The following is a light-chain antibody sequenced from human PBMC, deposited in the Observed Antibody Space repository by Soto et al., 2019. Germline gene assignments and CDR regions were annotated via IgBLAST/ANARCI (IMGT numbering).Light chain of an antibody. Sequence: QSALTQPASVSGSPGQSITISCTGTSSDIGAYDYVSWYQQHPGKAPKLMIYDVTNRPSGISSRFSGSKSGNTASLTISGLQAEDEADYYCNSYTTSNTRVVFGGGTKLTLL. V-gene: IGLV2-14*03. CDR3: NSYTTSNTRVV. J-gene: IGLJ2*01. CDR1: SSDIGAYDY. CDR2: DVT.